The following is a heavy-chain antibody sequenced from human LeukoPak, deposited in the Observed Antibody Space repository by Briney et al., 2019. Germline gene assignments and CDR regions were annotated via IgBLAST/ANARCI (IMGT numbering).Heavy chain of an antibody. CDR2: ISYDGSNK. CDR3: ARNLLAADY. D-gene: IGHD2-2*01. Sequence: GRSLRLSCAASGFTFSSYGMHWVRQAPGKGLEWVAVISYDGSNKYYADSVKGRFTISRDNSKNTLYLQMNSLRAEDTAVYYCARNLLAADYWGQGTLVTVSS. J-gene: IGHJ4*02. CDR1: GFTFSSYG. V-gene: IGHV3-30*03.